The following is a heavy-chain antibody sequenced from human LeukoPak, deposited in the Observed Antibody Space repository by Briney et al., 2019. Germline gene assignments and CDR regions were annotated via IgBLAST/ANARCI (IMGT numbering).Heavy chain of an antibody. D-gene: IGHD3-10*01. V-gene: IGHV3-15*01. J-gene: IGHJ6*03. Sequence: PGGSLRLSCAASGFTFSSYSMNWVRQAPGKGLEWVGRIKTKSEGGTTDYAAPAKGRFTISRDDSKNALFLQMDSLKSDDTAIYYCTTEFKELGSFFYFYYMDVWGTGTTVTISS. CDR2: IKTKSEGGTT. CDR1: GFTFSSYS. CDR3: TTEFKELGSFFYFYYMDV.